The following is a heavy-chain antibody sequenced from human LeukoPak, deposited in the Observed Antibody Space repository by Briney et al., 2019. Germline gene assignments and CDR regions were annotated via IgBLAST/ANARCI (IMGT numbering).Heavy chain of an antibody. J-gene: IGHJ4*02. CDR3: ARGGASGYDWGYYFDY. CDR2: IYYSGST. Sequence: SETLSLTCTVSGGSISSYYWSWLRQPPGKGLEWIGYIYYSGSTNYNPSLKSRVTISVDTSKNQFSLKLSSVTAADTAVYYCARGGASGYDWGYYFDYWGQGTLVTVSS. CDR1: GGSISSYY. V-gene: IGHV4-59*01. D-gene: IGHD5-12*01.